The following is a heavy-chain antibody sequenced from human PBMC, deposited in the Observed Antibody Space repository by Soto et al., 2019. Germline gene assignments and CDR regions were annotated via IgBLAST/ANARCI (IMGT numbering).Heavy chain of an antibody. CDR1: VGSFNGYY. D-gene: IGHD3-3*01. Sequence: PLETLSRTCAVYVGSFNGYYWNWIRQPPGKGLEWIGEINHTGVTHYNPPLKSRVTMSVDTSKNQFSLRLSSVTAADTAIYYCATRITVFGLLIPPFDPSGQGTQVTVSS. CDR3: ATRITVFGLLIPPFDP. J-gene: IGHJ5*02. V-gene: IGHV4-34*01. CDR2: INHTGVT.